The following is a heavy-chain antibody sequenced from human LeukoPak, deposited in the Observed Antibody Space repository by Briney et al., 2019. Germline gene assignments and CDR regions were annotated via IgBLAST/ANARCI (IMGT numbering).Heavy chain of an antibody. V-gene: IGHV3-33*01. CDR2: IWYDGSNK. J-gene: IGHJ4*02. D-gene: IGHD4-17*01. CDR1: GFTFSSYG. Sequence: GGSLRLSCAASGFTFSSYGMHWVRQAPGKGLEWVAVIWYDGSNKYYADSVKGRFTISRDNSKNTLYLQMNSLRAEDTAVYYCARAAYGGYDNFDYWGQGTLVTVSS. CDR3: ARAAYGGYDNFDY.